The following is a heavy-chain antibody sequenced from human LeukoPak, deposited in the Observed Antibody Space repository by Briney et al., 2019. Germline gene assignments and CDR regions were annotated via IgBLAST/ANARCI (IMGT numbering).Heavy chain of an antibody. Sequence: GASLQISCKGAGCSFTSYWIGWGRQMRGKGLEWMGSIYPGDSDSRYSPSSQGQGTISADKSISTAYLQWSSLKASDTAMYYCARLGTDSSSSDIHYFDYWGQGTLVTVSS. J-gene: IGHJ4*02. CDR1: GCSFTSYW. CDR2: IYPGDSDS. V-gene: IGHV5-51*01. CDR3: ARLGTDSSSSDIHYFDY. D-gene: IGHD6-6*01.